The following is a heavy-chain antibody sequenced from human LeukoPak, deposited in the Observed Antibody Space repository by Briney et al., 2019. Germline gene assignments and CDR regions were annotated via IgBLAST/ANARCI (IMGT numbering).Heavy chain of an antibody. Sequence: ASVKVSCKASGYTFTSYDINWVRQATGQGLEWMGIINPSGGSTSYAQKFQGRVAMTRDTSTSTVYMELSSLRSEDTAVYYCARVGGVTGYWGQGTLVTVSS. J-gene: IGHJ4*02. CDR1: GYTFTSYD. CDR2: INPSGGST. CDR3: ARVGGVTGY. V-gene: IGHV1-46*01. D-gene: IGHD3-16*01.